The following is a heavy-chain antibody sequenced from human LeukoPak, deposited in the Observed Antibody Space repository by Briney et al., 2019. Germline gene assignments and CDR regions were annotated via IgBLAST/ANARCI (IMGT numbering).Heavy chain of an antibody. CDR3: ARADTSAFDY. CDR2: TYYRSKWYN. CDR1: GDSVSSNSAS. Sequence: SQTLSLTCATSGDSVSSNSASWNWIRQSPSRGLEWLGKTYYRSKWYNDFAVSVKSRITINPDTSKNQFSLQLNSVTPEDTAVYYCARADTSAFDYWGQGTLVTVSS. V-gene: IGHV6-1*01. J-gene: IGHJ4*02. D-gene: IGHD3-16*01.